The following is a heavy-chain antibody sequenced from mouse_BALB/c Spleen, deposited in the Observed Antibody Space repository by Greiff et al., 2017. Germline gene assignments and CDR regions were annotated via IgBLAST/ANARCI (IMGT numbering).Heavy chain of an antibody. V-gene: IGHV14-4*02. D-gene: IGHD2-4*01. J-gene: IGHJ2*01. Sequence: EVQLQQSGAELVRSGASVKLSCTASGFNIKDYYMHWVKQRPEQGLEWIGWIDPENGDTEYAPKFQGKATMTADTSSNTAYLQLSSLTSEDTAVYYCNADYDFDYWGQGTTLTVSS. CDR2: IDPENGDT. CDR1: GFNIKDYY. CDR3: NADYDFDY.